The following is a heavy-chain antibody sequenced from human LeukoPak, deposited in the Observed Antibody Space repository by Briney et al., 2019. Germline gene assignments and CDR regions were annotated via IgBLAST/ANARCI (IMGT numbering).Heavy chain of an antibody. J-gene: IGHJ4*02. CDR3: ASLMGTDY. Sequence: GGSLRLSCAASGFTFSIYWMNWVRQAPGKGLEWVANIKPDGSEKHYVDSVKGRFTISRDNAKNSLFLQMDSLRAEDTAAYYCASLMGTDYWGQGTPVTVSS. V-gene: IGHV3-7*01. D-gene: IGHD7-27*01. CDR2: IKPDGSEK. CDR1: GFTFSIYW.